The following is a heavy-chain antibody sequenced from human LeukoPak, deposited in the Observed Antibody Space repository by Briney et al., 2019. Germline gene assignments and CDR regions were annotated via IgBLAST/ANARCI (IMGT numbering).Heavy chain of an antibody. Sequence: ASVKVSCKASGYTFTSYDINWVRQATGQGLEWMGWMNPNSGNTGYAQKFQGRVTITRDTSASTAYMELSSLRSEDTAVYYCAREYCSGGSCQMAFGYWGQGTLVTVSS. J-gene: IGHJ4*02. CDR3: AREYCSGGSCQMAFGY. CDR2: MNPNSGNT. D-gene: IGHD2-15*01. V-gene: IGHV1-8*01. CDR1: GYTFTSYD.